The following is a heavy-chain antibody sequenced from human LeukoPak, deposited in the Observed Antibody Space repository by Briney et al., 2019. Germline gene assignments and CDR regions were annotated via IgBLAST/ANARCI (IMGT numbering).Heavy chain of an antibody. CDR3: ARYCSTSSCQDSSFDY. CDR1: GGSISSGDYY. V-gene: IGHV4-30-4*01. J-gene: IGHJ4*02. CDR2: IYYSGSA. Sequence: SETLSLTCTVSGGSISSGDYYWSWLRQPPGKGLEWIGYIYYSGSAYFNPSLKRRLIISVDTSKNQFSLKLSCVTAADTAVYYCARYCSTSSCQDSSFDYWGQGTLVTVSS. D-gene: IGHD2-2*01.